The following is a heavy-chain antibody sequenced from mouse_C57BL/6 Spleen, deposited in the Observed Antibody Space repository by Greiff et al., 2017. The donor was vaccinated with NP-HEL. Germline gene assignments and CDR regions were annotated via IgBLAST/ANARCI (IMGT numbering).Heavy chain of an antibody. CDR2: ISSGGDYI. CDR1: GFTFSSYA. V-gene: IGHV5-9-1*02. D-gene: IGHD6-1*01. CDR3: TRASTYAMDY. Sequence: EVKLMESGEGLVKPGGSLKLSCAASGFTFSSYAMSWVRQTPEKRLEWVAYISSGGDYIYYADTVKGRFTISRDNARDTLYLQMSSLKSEETDMYYCTRASTYAMDYWGQGTSVTVSS. J-gene: IGHJ4*01.